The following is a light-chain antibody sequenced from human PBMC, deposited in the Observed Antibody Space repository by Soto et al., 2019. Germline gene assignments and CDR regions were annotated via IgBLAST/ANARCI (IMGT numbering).Light chain of an antibody. V-gene: IGKV1D-12*01. CDR1: QGVSTW. J-gene: IGKJ4*01. Sequence: DIQMTQSPSSVSASVGDRVTITCRASQGVSTWLAWYQQKPGKAPNLLIYTASTLQSGVPSRFSGSGSGTDFTLTISSLQPEDFATYSCQQTTTFPLTFGGGPKVEI. CDR3: QQTTTFPLT. CDR2: TAS.